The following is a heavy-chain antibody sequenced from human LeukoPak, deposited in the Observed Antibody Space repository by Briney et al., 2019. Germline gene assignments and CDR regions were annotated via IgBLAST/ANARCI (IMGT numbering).Heavy chain of an antibody. CDR2: IDPSDSYN. Sequence: GESLKISCKGSGYNFTNSWISWVRQMPGKGLEWMGTIDPSDSYNNYSPSFQGHVTISADKSISTAYLQWSSLKASDTAMYYCARAYSRSRFDYWGQGTLVTVSS. CDR1: GYNFTNSW. CDR3: ARAYSRSRFDY. J-gene: IGHJ4*02. D-gene: IGHD6-6*01. V-gene: IGHV5-10-1*01.